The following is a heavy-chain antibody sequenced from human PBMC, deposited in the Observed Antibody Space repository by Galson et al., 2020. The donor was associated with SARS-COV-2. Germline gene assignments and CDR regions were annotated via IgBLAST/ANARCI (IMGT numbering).Heavy chain of an antibody. D-gene: IGHD2-15*01. CDR2: MRSETDGGTI. CDR1: GLTFSDAW. J-gene: IGHJ6*02. Sequence: GGSLRLSCAASGLTFSDAWMTWVRQAPGKGLEWVGRMRSETDGGTIEYAAPVKGRFIISRDDSKKTLYLQMNSLKTEDTAVYYCTRCSWNYYYYGMDVWGQGTTVTGSS. V-gene: IGHV3-15*01. CDR3: TRCSWNYYYYGMDV.